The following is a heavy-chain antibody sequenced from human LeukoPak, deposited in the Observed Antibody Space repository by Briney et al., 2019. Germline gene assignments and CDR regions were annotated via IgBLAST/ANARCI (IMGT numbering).Heavy chain of an antibody. CDR2: INHSGST. Sequence: SETLSLSCAVYGGSLSCYYWSWIRQPPGKGLGLVGEINHSGSTNYNPSLKSRVTISVDTSNNQFSLKLSSVTAADTAVYYCASGPPITAYSYYGIDVWGQGTTVTVSS. J-gene: IGHJ6*02. CDR1: GGSLSCYY. D-gene: IGHD1-14*01. CDR3: ASGPPITAYSYYGIDV. V-gene: IGHV4-34*01.